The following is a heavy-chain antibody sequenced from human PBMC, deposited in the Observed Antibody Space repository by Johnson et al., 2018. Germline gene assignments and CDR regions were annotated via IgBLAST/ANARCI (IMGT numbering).Heavy chain of an antibody. J-gene: IGHJ3*02. CDR2: ISYDGSNK. V-gene: IGHV3-30*03. CDR3: ARYCSSTSCYAFDI. CDR1: GFTFSSYG. Sequence: QVQLVQSGGGVVQPGRSLRLSCAASGFTFSSYGMHWVRQAPGKGLEWVAVISYDGSNKYYADSVKGRFTISRNNSKKPLYLQMNSLGAEDTAVYYCARYCSSTSCYAFDIWGQGTMVTVSS. D-gene: IGHD2-2*01.